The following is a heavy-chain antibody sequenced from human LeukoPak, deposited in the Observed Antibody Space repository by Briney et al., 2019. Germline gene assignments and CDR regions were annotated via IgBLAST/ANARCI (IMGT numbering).Heavy chain of an antibody. V-gene: IGHV1-46*01. CDR2: INPSGAGT. J-gene: IGHJ4*02. Sequence: ASVKVSCKASGYTFTSYYMHWVRQAPGQGLEWMGVINPSGAGTNYAQKFQGRVTMTRDTSTSTVYMELSSLRSEDTAVYYCARVTSSSPDYWGQGTLVTVSS. CDR1: GYTFTSYY. D-gene: IGHD6-13*01. CDR3: ARVTSSSPDY.